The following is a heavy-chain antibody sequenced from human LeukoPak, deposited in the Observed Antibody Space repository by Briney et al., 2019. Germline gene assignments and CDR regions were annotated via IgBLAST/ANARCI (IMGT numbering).Heavy chain of an antibody. CDR2: ISSSGSTI. J-gene: IGHJ4*02. V-gene: IGHV3-11*01. D-gene: IGHD6-13*01. Sequence: GGSLRLSCAASGFTFSDYYMSWTRQAPGKGLEWVSYISSSGSTIYYADSVKGRFTISRDNAKNSLYLQMNSLRAEDTAVYYCARDWEQPPAGTVGYFDYWGQGTLVTVSS. CDR3: ARDWEQPPAGTVGYFDY. CDR1: GFTFSDYY.